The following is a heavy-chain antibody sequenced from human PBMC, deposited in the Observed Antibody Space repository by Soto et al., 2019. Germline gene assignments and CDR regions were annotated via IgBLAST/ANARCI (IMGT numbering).Heavy chain of an antibody. V-gene: IGHV4-59*08. Sequence: QVQLQQSGPGLVKPSETLSLTCTVSSGPSSSHNWGWIRQPPGRGLEWIGYVYYSGGTSYNPSRKSRVTISADTSTNHISLTLSSVTAADTAVYYCVRQGIGNLHGLVDVWGQGTTVSVSS. D-gene: IGHD1-1*01. CDR3: VRQGIGNLHGLVDV. CDR2: VYYSGGT. CDR1: SGPSSSHN. J-gene: IGHJ6*02.